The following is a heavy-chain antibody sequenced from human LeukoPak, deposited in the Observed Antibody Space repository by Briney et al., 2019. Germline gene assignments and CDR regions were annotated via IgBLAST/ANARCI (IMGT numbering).Heavy chain of an antibody. V-gene: IGHV3-23*01. CDR2: ISGSGGST. CDR3: AKAAGRKGYYYYSSGPDY. CDR1: GFTFSSYA. D-gene: IGHD3-22*01. J-gene: IGHJ4*02. Sequence: PGGSLRLSCAASGFTFSSYAMSWVRQAPGKGLEWVSAISGSGGSTYYADSVKGRFTISRDNSKNTLYLQMNSLRAEDTAVYYCAKAAGRKGYYYYSSGPDYWGQGTLVTVSS.